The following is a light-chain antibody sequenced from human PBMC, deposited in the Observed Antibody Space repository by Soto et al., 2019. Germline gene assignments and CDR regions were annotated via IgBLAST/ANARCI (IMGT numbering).Light chain of an antibody. CDR3: CSYAGSYTLV. J-gene: IGLJ1*01. CDR1: SRDVGGYNY. Sequence: QSVLTQPRSVSGAPGQSVTISCTRTSRDVGGYNYVSWYQQHPGKAPKLMIYDGNKRPSGVPDRSSGSKSGNTASLTISGLQAEDEADYYCCSYAGSYTLVFGTGTKVTVL. V-gene: IGLV2-11*01. CDR2: DGN.